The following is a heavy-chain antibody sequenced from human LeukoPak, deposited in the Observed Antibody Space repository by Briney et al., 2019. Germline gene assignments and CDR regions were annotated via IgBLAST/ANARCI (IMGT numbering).Heavy chain of an antibody. D-gene: IGHD3-3*01. CDR1: GFTFSSYW. Sequence: PGGSLRLSCAASGFTFSSYWMHWVRHAPGKGLVWVSRIKSDGDSTNYADSVKGRFTISRDNAKNTLYLQMNSLRAEDTAVYYCAGDQGDSYFDYWGQGTLVTVSS. J-gene: IGHJ4*02. V-gene: IGHV3-74*01. CDR3: AGDQGDSYFDY. CDR2: IKSDGDST.